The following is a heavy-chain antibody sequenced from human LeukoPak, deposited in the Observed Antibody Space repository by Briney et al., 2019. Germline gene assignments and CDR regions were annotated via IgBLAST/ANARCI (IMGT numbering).Heavy chain of an antibody. D-gene: IGHD2-2*01. CDR3: ARAPVVPAAIGYRARYYYMDV. J-gene: IGHJ6*03. Sequence: SETLSLTCVVYGVSFSGYYWSWIRQPPGKGLEWIGEINHSGSTNYNPSLKSRVTISVDTSKNQFSLKLSSVTAADTAVYYCARAPVVPAAIGYRARYYYMDVWGKGTTVTVSS. V-gene: IGHV4-34*01. CDR2: INHSGST. CDR1: GVSFSGYY.